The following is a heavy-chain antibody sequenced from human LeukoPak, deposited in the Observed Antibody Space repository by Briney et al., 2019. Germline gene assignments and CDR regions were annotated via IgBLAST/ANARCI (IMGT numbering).Heavy chain of an antibody. J-gene: IGHJ4*02. CDR1: GGSISSGDYC. CDR3: ARGGRQWLSRFDY. CDR2: IYYSGST. Sequence: PSQTLSLTCTVSGGSISSGDYCWSWIRQPPGKGLEWIGYIYYSGSTYYNPSLKSRVTISVDTSKNQFSLKLSSVTAADTAVYYCARGGRQWLSRFDYWGQGTLVTVSS. V-gene: IGHV4-30-4*08. D-gene: IGHD6-19*01.